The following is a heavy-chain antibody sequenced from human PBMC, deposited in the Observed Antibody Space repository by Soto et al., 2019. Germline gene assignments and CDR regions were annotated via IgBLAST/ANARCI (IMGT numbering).Heavy chain of an antibody. CDR2: ISGSGGST. CDR1: GFTFSSYA. CDR3: ARDLDMITFGGVIVGAYYYYGTDV. Sequence: GGSLRLSCAASGFTFSSYAMSWVRQAPGKGLEWVSAISGSGGSTYYADSVKGRFTISRDNSKNTLYLQMNSLRAEDTAVYYCARDLDMITFGGVIVGAYYYYGTDVWGQGTTVTVSS. J-gene: IGHJ6*02. V-gene: IGHV3-23*01. D-gene: IGHD3-16*02.